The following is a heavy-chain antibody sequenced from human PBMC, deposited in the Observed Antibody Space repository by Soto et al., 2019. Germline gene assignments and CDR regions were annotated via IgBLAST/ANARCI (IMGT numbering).Heavy chain of an antibody. Sequence: QVQLVQSGAEVKKPGASVKVSCKASGYTFTSYDINWVRQATGQGLERMGWMNPKSGNTGYAQKFQGRVTMARNTTISTAYMGLSSLRPEDTAVYYCARWPDGYYYYGMDVWGQGTTVTVSS. CDR1: GYTFTSYD. CDR3: ARWPDGYYYYGMDV. J-gene: IGHJ6*02. CDR2: MNPKSGNT. V-gene: IGHV1-8*01.